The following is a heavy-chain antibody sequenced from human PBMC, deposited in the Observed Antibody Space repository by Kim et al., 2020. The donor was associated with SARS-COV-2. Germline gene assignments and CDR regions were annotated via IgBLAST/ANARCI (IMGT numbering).Heavy chain of an antibody. CDR3: AREGTGFDY. J-gene: IGHJ4*02. D-gene: IGHD3-10*01. V-gene: IGHV5-51*01. Sequence: YAPTCQGQVAISADKSNSTASLQWSSLKASDTALYYCAREGTGFDYWGQGTLVTVSS.